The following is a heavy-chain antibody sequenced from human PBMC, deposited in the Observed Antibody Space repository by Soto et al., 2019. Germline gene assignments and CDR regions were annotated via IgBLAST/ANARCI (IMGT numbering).Heavy chain of an antibody. CDR3: ASEWPNHDTLTRKLHY. CDR1: GFTFSDYY. J-gene: IGHJ4*02. Sequence: PGWSLRLSCAASGFTFSDYYMSWIRQAPGKGLEWVSYISSSSSYTNYADSVKGRFTISRDNAKNSLYLQMNSLRAEDTAVYYCASEWPNHDTLTRKLHYCGQGTQVTVSA. D-gene: IGHD3-9*01. V-gene: IGHV3-11*06. CDR2: ISSSSSYT.